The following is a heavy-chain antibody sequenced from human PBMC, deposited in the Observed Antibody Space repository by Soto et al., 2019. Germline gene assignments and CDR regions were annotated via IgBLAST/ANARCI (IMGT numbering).Heavy chain of an antibody. J-gene: IGHJ5*02. Sequence: SGPTLVNPTQTLTLTCTFSGFSLSTSGVGVGWIRQPPGKALEWLALIYWDDDKRYSPSLKSRLTITKDTSKNKVVLTMTNVEHIDTATYYCAHWNYYVSRTYYKAFWSWGQGTLVTVSS. D-gene: IGHD3-10*01. V-gene: IGHV2-5*02. CDR3: AHWNYYVSRTYYKAFWS. CDR2: IYWDDDK. CDR1: GFSLSTSGVG.